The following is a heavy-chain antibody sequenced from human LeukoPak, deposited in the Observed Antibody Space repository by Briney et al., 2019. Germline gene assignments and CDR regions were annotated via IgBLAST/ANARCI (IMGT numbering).Heavy chain of an antibody. V-gene: IGHV3-11*06. CDR3: ASELLLDDYYDMDV. CDR2: ISSSSSYT. CDR1: GFTFSDYY. D-gene: IGHD2-15*01. J-gene: IGHJ6*04. Sequence: GGSLRLSCAASGFTFSDYYMSWIRQAPGKGLEWVSYISSSSSYTNYADSVKGRSTISRDNAKNSLYLQMNSLRAEDTAVYYCASELLLDDYYDMDVWGKGTTVTVSS.